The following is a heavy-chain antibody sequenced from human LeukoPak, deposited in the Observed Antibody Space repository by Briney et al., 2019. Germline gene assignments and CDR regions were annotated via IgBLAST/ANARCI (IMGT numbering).Heavy chain of an antibody. D-gene: IGHD2-2*01. J-gene: IGHJ4*02. CDR2: ISGSGGST. V-gene: IGHV3-23*01. CDR1: GFTFSSYA. CDR3: AKDRWGYQLPLDY. Sequence: PEGSLRLSCAASGFTFSSYAMSWVRQAPGKGLEWVSAISGSGGSTYYADSVKGRFTISRDNPKNTLYLQMNSLRAEDTAVYYCAKDRWGYQLPLDYWGQGTLVTVSS.